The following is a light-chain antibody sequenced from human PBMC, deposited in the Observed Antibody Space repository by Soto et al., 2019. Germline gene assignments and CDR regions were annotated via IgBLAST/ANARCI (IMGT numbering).Light chain of an antibody. V-gene: IGLV2-14*01. J-gene: IGLJ1*01. CDR2: EVS. CDR1: SSYVGGYNY. CDR3: SSYTSSSTPLYV. Sequence: QSVLTQPRSVSGSPGQSVTISCTGTSSYVGGYNYVSWYQQHPGKAPKLMIYEVSNRPSGVSNRFSGSKSGNTASLTISGLQAEDEADYYCSSYTSSSTPLYVFGTGTKVTVL.